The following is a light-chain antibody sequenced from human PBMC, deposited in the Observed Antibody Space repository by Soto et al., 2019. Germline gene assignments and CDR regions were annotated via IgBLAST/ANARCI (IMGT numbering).Light chain of an antibody. CDR1: QDISNY. CDR3: QQYDNLLLT. V-gene: IGKV1-33*01. J-gene: IGKJ5*01. Sequence: DIQMTQSPSYLYASVGDRVTITCQASQDISNYLNWYQQKPGKAPKLLIYDASNLETGVPSRFSGSGSGTDFTFTISSLQPEDIATYYCQQYDNLLLTFGGGTRLEIK. CDR2: DAS.